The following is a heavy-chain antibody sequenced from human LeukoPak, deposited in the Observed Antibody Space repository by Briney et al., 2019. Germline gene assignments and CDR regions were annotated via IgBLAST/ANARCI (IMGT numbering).Heavy chain of an antibody. CDR1: GFTFSSYA. CDR2: ISGSGGSI. Sequence: GGSLRLSCAASGFTFSSYAMSWVRQAPGKGLEWVSAISGSGGSIYYADSVKGRFTISRDNSKNTLYLQMNSLRAEDTAVYYCAKGERYCSSTSCYTGDYWGQGTLVTVSS. V-gene: IGHV3-23*01. D-gene: IGHD2-2*02. J-gene: IGHJ4*02. CDR3: AKGERYCSSTSCYTGDY.